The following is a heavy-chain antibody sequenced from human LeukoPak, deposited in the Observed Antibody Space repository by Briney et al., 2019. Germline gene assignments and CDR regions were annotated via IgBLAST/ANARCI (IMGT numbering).Heavy chain of an antibody. D-gene: IGHD6-13*01. Sequence: GESLKISCKGSGYSFTSYWIGWVRQMPGKGLEWMGIIYPGDSDTSYSPAFQGQVTISADKSISTAYLQWSSLKASDTAMYYCVTQTPTYSSSWYHYYYYMDVWGKGTTVTVSS. CDR2: IYPGDSDT. CDR1: GYSFTSYW. J-gene: IGHJ6*03. V-gene: IGHV5-51*01. CDR3: VTQTPTYSSSWYHYYYYMDV.